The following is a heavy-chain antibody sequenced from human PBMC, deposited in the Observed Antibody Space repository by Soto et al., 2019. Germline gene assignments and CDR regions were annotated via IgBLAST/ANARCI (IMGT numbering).Heavy chain of an antibody. D-gene: IGHD2-15*01. Sequence: ASVKVSCKASGYTFTGYYMHWVRQAPGQGLEWMGWINPNSGGTNYAQKFQGRVTMTRDTSIGTAYMELSRLRSDDTAVYYCACGGYCSGGSCYGPRYYYGMDVWGQGTTVTVSS. CDR3: ACGGYCSGGSCYGPRYYYGMDV. J-gene: IGHJ6*02. V-gene: IGHV1-2*02. CDR1: GYTFTGYY. CDR2: INPNSGGT.